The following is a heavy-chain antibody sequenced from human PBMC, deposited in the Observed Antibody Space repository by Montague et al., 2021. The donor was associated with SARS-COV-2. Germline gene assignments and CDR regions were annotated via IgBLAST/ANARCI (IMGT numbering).Heavy chain of an antibody. J-gene: IGHJ4*02. CDR3: AKSLDTRAEAIETGVDY. Sequence: SLRLSCAASGFTFNTYAMTWVRQAPGKGLEWVSAIGGSGGSTYYADSVKGRFTISRDNSKNTLFLQMSSLRAEDMAVYYCAKSLDTRAEAIETGVDYWGQGTLVTVSS. D-gene: IGHD2-15*01. CDR1: GFTFNTYA. CDR2: IGGSGGST. V-gene: IGHV3-23*01.